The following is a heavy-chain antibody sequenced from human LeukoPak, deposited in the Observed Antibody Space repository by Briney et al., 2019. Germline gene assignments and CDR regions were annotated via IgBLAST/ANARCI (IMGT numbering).Heavy chain of an antibody. J-gene: IGHJ4*02. V-gene: IGHV3-21*01. D-gene: IGHD1-26*01. CDR2: ISSSSSYI. CDR1: GFTFSSYE. Sequence: SGGSLRLSCAASGFTFSSYEMNWVRQAPGKGLEWVSSISSSSSYIYYADSVKGRFTISRDNAKNSLYLQMNRLRAEDTAVYYFAKAHSGSRHSRGCLDYWGQGTLVTVSS. CDR3: AKAHSGSRHSRGCLDY.